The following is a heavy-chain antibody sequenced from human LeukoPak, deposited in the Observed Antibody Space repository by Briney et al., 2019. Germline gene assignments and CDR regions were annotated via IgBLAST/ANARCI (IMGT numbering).Heavy chain of an antibody. Sequence: SETLSLTCAVYGGSFSGYYWSWIRPPPGKGLEWIGEINHSGSTNYNPSLKSRVTISVDTSKNQFSLKLSSVTAADTAVYYCARGGEVGATTLFDYWGQGTLVTVSS. J-gene: IGHJ4*02. V-gene: IGHV4-34*01. CDR1: GGSFSGYY. CDR3: ARGGEVGATTLFDY. D-gene: IGHD1-26*01. CDR2: INHSGST.